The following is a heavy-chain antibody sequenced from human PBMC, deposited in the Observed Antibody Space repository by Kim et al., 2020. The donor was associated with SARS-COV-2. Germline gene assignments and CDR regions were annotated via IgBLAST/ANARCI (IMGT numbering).Heavy chain of an antibody. D-gene: IGHD1-1*01. CDR3: TRDLSTGVPWGFDS. J-gene: IGHJ4*02. V-gene: IGHV3-21*06. CDR2: ISSHSIYI. Sequence: GGSLRLSCAASGFTFSRYSMNWVRQAPGKGLEWVSTISSHSIYIYYADSVQGRFTISRDNAKNSLWLEMNSLRAEDTAVYYCTRDLSTGVPWGFDSWGQGTLGTVSS. CDR1: GFTFSRYS.